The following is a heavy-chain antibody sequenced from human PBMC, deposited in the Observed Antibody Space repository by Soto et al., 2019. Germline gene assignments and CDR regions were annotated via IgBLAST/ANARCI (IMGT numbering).Heavy chain of an antibody. CDR2: IYYSGST. V-gene: IGHV4-39*01. D-gene: IGHD6-19*01. J-gene: IGHJ4*02. CDR3: VRAIFIAVAGT. CDR1: GASISSSSYY. Sequence: QVQLQESGPGLVKPSETLSLTCTVFGASISSSSYYWVWIRQPPGKGLEWIGNIYYSGSTYYNPSIQSRVTISADTSKNQFSLRLSSVTAADTAVYYCVRAIFIAVAGTWGQGTLVTVSS.